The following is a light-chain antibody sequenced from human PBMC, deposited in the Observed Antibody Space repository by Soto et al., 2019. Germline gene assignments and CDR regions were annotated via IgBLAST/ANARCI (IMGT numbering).Light chain of an antibody. Sequence: QLVLTQPPSASASLGASVKLTCTLSSVHSSYAIAWHQQQPEKGPRFLMKVNSDGSHIKGGGIPDRFSGSSSGADRYLTISSLQSEDEADYYCQIWGSGTVVFGGGTPLPAL. CDR1: SVHSSYA. CDR2: VNSDGSH. CDR3: QIWGSGTVV. J-gene: IGLJ7*02. V-gene: IGLV4-69*01.